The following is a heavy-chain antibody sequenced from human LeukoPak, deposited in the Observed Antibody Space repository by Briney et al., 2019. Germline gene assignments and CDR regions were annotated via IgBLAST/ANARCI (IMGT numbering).Heavy chain of an antibody. CDR3: ARAPPTVMFDY. Sequence: ASVKVSCKASGYTFIGYHIHWVRQAPGQGLEWMGRINPNSGGTNYAQNFQGRVTMTRDTSISTAYMELSSLRSDDTAVYYCARAPPTVMFDYWGQGTLVTVSS. J-gene: IGHJ4*02. D-gene: IGHD4-17*01. V-gene: IGHV1-2*06. CDR2: INPNSGGT. CDR1: GYTFIGYH.